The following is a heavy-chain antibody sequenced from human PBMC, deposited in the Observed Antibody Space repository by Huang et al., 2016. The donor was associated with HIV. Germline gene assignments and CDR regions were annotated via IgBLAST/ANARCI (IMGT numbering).Heavy chain of an antibody. J-gene: IGHJ4*02. CDR1: GGSITGSNYY. CDR3: ARHFGSWSGYFDS. D-gene: IGHD3-10*01. V-gene: IGHV4-39*01. Sequence: QLQLQESGPGLVRPSETLSLICTVSGGSITGSNYYWGWIRQPPGQGLEWIGSIYYGGDTDYNPSLKGRVTMSVDTSKNRFSLDIRSVAVADTAIYYCARHFGSWSGYFDSWGQGTLVPVSS. CDR2: IYYGGDT.